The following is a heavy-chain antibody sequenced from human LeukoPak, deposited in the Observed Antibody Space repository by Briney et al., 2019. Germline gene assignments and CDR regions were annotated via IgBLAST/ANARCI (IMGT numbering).Heavy chain of an antibody. J-gene: IGHJ4*02. V-gene: IGHV3-30-3*01. Sequence: GGSLRLSCAASGFTFSSYAMHWVRQAPGKGLEWVAVISYDGSNKYYADSVKGRFTISRDNSKNTLYLQMNSLRAKDTAVYYCASSLYGSGSYYEYYFDYWGQGTLVTVSS. CDR1: GFTFSSYA. D-gene: IGHD3-10*01. CDR3: ASSLYGSGSYYEYYFDY. CDR2: ISYDGSNK.